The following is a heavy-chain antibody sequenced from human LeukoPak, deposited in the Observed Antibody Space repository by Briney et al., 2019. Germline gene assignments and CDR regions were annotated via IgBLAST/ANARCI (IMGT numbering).Heavy chain of an antibody. V-gene: IGHV3-72*01. CDR3: TRVPVSEYYYYYYYMDV. D-gene: IGHD2/OR15-2a*01. CDR2: IRDKPSTYTT. Sequence: GGSLRLSCAASGFTFSDHYMDWIRQVPGKGLEWVGRIRDKPSTYTTDYAASVKGRFTISRDDSKSIAYLQMNSLKTEDTAVYYCTRVPVSEYYYYYYYMDVWGKGTTVTISS. CDR1: GFTFSDHY. J-gene: IGHJ6*03.